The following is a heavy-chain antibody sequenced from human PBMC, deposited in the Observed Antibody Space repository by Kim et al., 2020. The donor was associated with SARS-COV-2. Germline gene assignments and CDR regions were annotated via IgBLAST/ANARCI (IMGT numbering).Heavy chain of an antibody. D-gene: IGHD2-15*01. J-gene: IGHJ6*02. CDR3: ARPAAPYCSGGSCYGMDDYSSGIDV. Sequence: SVKVSCKASGGTYSSYAISWVLPPPFPFLSWMLWIIPLFGTANKAQKSQGRGTITADESTSTAYMELSSLRYEDTAVYYCARPAAPYCSGGSCYGMDDYSSGIDVWGQGTPVTVSS. CDR1: GGTYSSYA. CDR2: IIPLFGTA. V-gene: IGHV1-69*13.